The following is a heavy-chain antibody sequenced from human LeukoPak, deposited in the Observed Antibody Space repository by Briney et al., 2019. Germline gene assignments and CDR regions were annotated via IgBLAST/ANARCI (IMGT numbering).Heavy chain of an antibody. CDR2: INPNSGGT. D-gene: IGHD2-15*01. CDR1: GYTFTGYY. V-gene: IGHV1-2*02. J-gene: IGHJ6*02. Sequence: ASVKVSCKASGYTFTGYYMHWVRQAPGQGLEWMGWINPNSGGTNYAQKFQGRVTMTRDTSISTAYMELSRLRSDDTAVYYCARELLDYYGMDVWGQGTTVTVSS. CDR3: ARELLDYYGMDV.